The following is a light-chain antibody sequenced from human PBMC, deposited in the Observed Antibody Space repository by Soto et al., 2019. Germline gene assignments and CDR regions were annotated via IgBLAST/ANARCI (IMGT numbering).Light chain of an antibody. V-gene: IGLV2-8*01. Sequence: QSALTQPPSASGSPGQSVTISCTGTSSDVGGYNYVSWYQQHPGKVPKLMVYVVNKRPSGVPDRFSGSKSGNTASLTVAGLQAEDEADYYCTSYAGGNNVFGTGTKLNVL. CDR2: VVN. CDR1: SSDVGGYNY. J-gene: IGLJ1*01. CDR3: TSYAGGNNV.